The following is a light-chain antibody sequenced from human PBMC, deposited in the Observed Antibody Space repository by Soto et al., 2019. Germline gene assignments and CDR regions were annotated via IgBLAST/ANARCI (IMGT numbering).Light chain of an antibody. J-gene: IGLJ2*01. V-gene: IGLV2-18*02. CDR2: DVS. Sequence: QSVLTQPPSVSGSPGQSVTISCTGTSSDVGSYNRVSWYQQPPGTAPKLIIYDVSNRPSGVPDRFSGSKSGNTASLTISGLQAEDEADYYCSSFTRSSTLVFGGGTQLTVL. CDR1: SSDVGSYNR. CDR3: SSFTRSSTLV.